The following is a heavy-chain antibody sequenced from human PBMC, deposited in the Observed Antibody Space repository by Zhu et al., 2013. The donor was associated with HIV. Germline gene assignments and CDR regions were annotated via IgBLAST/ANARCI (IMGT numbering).Heavy chain of an antibody. V-gene: IGHV1-18*01. D-gene: IGHD3-22*01. CDR2: ISGYNGNT. CDR3: ARDRVDSRGYAFAAPPTPLGL. Sequence: QVRLVQSAAEVKKPGASMKISCRASGYMFVNYGITWVRQAPGQGPEWMGWISGYNGNTNFAQKFRDRVTLTTDRPTGTAYVEMRSLTSDDTALYYCARDRVDSRGYAFAAPPTPLGLWGQGHTGHRLL. CDR1: GYMFVNYG. J-gene: IGHJ1*01.